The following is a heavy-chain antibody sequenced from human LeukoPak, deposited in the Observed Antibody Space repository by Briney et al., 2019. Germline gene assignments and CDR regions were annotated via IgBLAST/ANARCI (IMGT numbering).Heavy chain of an antibody. J-gene: IGHJ5*02. CDR1: GYTFTSYD. D-gene: IGHD2-2*01. Sequence: GASVKVSCKASGYTFTSYDINWVRQATGQGLEWMGWMNPNSGNTGYAQKFQGRVTMTRNTSISTAYMELSSLRSEDTAVYYCARRVGYCSSTSCYNWFDPWGQGTLVTVSS. CDR2: MNPNSGNT. V-gene: IGHV1-8*01. CDR3: ARRVGYCSSTSCYNWFDP.